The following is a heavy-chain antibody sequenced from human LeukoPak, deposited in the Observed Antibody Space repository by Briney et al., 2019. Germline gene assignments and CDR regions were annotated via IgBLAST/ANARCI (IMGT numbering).Heavy chain of an antibody. V-gene: IGHV4-34*01. Sequence: PSETLSLTCAVYGGSFSGYYWSWIRQPPGKGLEWIGEINHSGSTNYNPSLKSRVTISVDTSKNQFSLKLSSVTAADTAVYYCARPRFPIAAAAFDIWGQGTMVTVSS. CDR1: GGSFSGYY. CDR3: ARPRFPIAAAAFDI. J-gene: IGHJ3*02. D-gene: IGHD6-13*01. CDR2: INHSGST.